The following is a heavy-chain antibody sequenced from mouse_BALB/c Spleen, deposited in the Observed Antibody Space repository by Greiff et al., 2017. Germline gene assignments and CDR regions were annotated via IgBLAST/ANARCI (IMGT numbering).Heavy chain of an antibody. Sequence: EVQLVESGGGLVKPGGSLKLSCAASGFTFSSYAMSWVRQTPEKRLEWVATISSGGSYTYYPDSVKGRFTISRDNAKNTLYLQMSSLRSEDTAMYYCARHDTTVVGAMDYWGQGTSVTVSS. J-gene: IGHJ4*01. CDR2: ISSGGSYT. D-gene: IGHD1-1*01. CDR1: GFTFSSYA. V-gene: IGHV5-9-3*01. CDR3: ARHDTTVVGAMDY.